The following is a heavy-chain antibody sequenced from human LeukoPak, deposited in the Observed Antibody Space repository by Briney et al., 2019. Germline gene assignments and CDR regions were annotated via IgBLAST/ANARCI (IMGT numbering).Heavy chain of an antibody. Sequence: ASVKVSCKASGYTFTSYAMHWVRQAPGQRLEWMGWINAGNGNTKYSQKFQGRVTITRDTSASTAYMELSSLRSEDTAVYYCARDQLSITGTPDAFDIWGQGTMVTVSS. CDR1: GYTFTSYA. D-gene: IGHD1-7*01. J-gene: IGHJ3*02. V-gene: IGHV1-3*01. CDR2: INAGNGNT. CDR3: ARDQLSITGTPDAFDI.